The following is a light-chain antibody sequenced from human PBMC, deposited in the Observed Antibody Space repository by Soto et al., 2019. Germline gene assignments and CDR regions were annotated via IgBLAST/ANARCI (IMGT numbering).Light chain of an antibody. V-gene: IGKV3-20*01. CDR2: GAS. CDR1: QSVTSSY. Sequence: ENVLTQSPGTLSLSPGERATLSCRASQSVTSSYLAWYQLKPGQAPRLLIYGASSRATGIPDRFSGSGSGTDFTLTISRLDPEDFAVYFCQQYGSSPRTFGQGTKVDI. J-gene: IGKJ1*01. CDR3: QQYGSSPRT.